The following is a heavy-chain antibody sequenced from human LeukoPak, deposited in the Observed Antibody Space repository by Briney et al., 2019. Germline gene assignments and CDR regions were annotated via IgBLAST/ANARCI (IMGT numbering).Heavy chain of an antibody. CDR1: GFSLSTSGVG. J-gene: IGHJ4*02. CDR2: IYWDDDK. CDR3: AHVEMATITSDW. Sequence: SGPTLVNPTQTLTLTCTFSGFSLSTSGVGVGWIRQPPGKALEWLALIYWDDDKRYSPSLKSRLTITKDTSKHQVVLTMTNMDPVDIATYYCAHVEMATITSDWWGQGCLVTVSS. D-gene: IGHD5-24*01. V-gene: IGHV2-5*02.